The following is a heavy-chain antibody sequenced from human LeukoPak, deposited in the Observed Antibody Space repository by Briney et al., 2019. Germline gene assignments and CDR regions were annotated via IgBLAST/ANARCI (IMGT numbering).Heavy chain of an antibody. CDR3: ARDQVWSWDHHWYFDL. CDR1: GGSFSGYY. J-gene: IGHJ2*01. D-gene: IGHD1-26*01. V-gene: IGHV4-34*01. Sequence: PSETLSLTCAVYGGSFSGYYWSWIRQPPGKGLEWIGEINHSGSTNYNPSLKSRATISVDTSKNQFSLKLSSVTAADTAVYYCARDQVWSWDHHWYFDLWGRGTLVTVSS. CDR2: INHSGST.